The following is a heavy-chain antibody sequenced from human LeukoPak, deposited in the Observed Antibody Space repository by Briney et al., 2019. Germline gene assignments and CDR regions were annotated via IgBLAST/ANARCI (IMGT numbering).Heavy chain of an antibody. CDR2: IYYSGST. Sequence: SETLFLTCTVSGGSISSGDYYWSWIRQPPGKGLEWIGYIYYSGSTYYNPSLKSRVTISVDTSMNQFSLKLSSVTAADTAVYYCARGIRLHYFDYWGQGTLVTVSS. CDR3: ARGIRLHYFDY. CDR1: GGSISSGDYY. V-gene: IGHV4-30-4*01. J-gene: IGHJ4*02. D-gene: IGHD4-11*01.